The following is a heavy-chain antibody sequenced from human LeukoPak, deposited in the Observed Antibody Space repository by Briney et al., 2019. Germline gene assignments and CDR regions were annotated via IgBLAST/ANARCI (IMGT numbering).Heavy chain of an antibody. V-gene: IGHV3-66*01. D-gene: IGHD3-22*01. CDR3: ARVATYYYDSGDAFDI. J-gene: IGHJ3*02. Sequence: GGSLRLSCAASGFTVSSNYMSWVRRAPGKGLEWVSVIYSGGSTYYADSVKGRFTISRDNSKNTLYLQMNSLRAEDTAVYYCARVATYYYDSGDAFDIWGQGTMVTVSS. CDR1: GFTVSSNY. CDR2: IYSGGST.